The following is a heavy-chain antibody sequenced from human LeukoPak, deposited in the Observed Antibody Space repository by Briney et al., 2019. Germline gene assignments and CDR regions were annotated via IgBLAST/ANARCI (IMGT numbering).Heavy chain of an antibody. J-gene: IGHJ3*02. Sequence: GGSLRLSCAASGFTFSTYTMDWVRQAPGKGLEWVSSISSSSGYIYYADSVKGRFTISRDNAKHSLYLQMNSLRAEDTAVYYCAREGADAFDIWGQGTMVTVSS. CDR3: AREGADAFDI. V-gene: IGHV3-21*01. CDR1: GFTFSTYT. CDR2: ISSSSGYI. D-gene: IGHD1-26*01.